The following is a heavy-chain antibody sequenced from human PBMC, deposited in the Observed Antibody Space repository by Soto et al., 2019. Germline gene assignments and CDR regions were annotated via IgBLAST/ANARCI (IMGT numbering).Heavy chain of an antibody. CDR1: GFRFSEHA. CDR2: IRNTPYGGTT. CDR3: SRGSFGYYGP. D-gene: IGHD2-2*03. Sequence: SLRLSCNCSGFRFSEHAMTWVRQAPGKGLEWVGFIRNTPYGGTTDYAASVRGRFTISRDDSASIAYLQMNSLKTEDSGLYYCSRGSFGYYGPWGPGTLVTAPQ. J-gene: IGHJ5*02. V-gene: IGHV3-49*04.